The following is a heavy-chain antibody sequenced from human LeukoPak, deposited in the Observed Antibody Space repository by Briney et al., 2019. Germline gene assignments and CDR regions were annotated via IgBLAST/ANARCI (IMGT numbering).Heavy chain of an antibody. CDR1: GFTFSTFA. CDR2: IFPSGGEI. V-gene: IGHV3-23*01. D-gene: IGHD2-8*02. Sequence: GGTLRLSCEASGFTFSTFAMIWVRQPPGKGLEWVSSIFPSGGEIHYADSVRGRFTISRDNSKSTLSLQMNSLRAEDTAIYYCATYRQVLLPFESWGQGTLVTVSS. J-gene: IGHJ4*02. CDR3: ATYRQVLLPFES.